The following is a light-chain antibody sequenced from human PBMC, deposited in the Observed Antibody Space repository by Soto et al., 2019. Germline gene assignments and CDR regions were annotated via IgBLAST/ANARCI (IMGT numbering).Light chain of an antibody. J-gene: IGKJ1*01. V-gene: IGKV3-20*01. CDR2: GAS. CDR1: QSVSSSY. Sequence: EIVLTQSPGTLSLSPGERATLSCRASQSVSSSYLAGYQQKPGQAPRLLIYGASSRATGIPDRFSGSGSGTDFTLTISRLEPEDVAVYYCQQYGSSPGFGQGTKVEIK. CDR3: QQYGSSPG.